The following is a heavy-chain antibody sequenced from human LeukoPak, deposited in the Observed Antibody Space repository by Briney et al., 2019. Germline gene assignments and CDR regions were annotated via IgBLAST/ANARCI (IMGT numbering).Heavy chain of an antibody. CDR1: GFTVSSNY. J-gene: IGHJ5*02. D-gene: IGHD4-17*01. CDR3: ARDPSTTVTTRNWFDP. Sequence: GSLRLSCAASGFTVSSNYMSWIRQPSGKGLEWIGSIYYSGSTYYNPSLKSRVTISVDTSKNQFSLKLSSVTAADTAVYYCARDPSTTVTTRNWFDPWGQGTLVTVSS. V-gene: IGHV4-39*07. CDR2: IYYSGST.